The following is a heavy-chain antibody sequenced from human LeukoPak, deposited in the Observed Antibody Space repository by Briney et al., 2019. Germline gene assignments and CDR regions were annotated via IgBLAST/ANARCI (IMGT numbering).Heavy chain of an antibody. J-gene: IGHJ5*02. D-gene: IGHD4-17*01. CDR2: ISYDAKNK. CDR3: ARASFTYGDYGDNWFDP. Sequence: PGRSLRLSCAASGFSFTSYEMHWVRQAPGEGLEWVAVISYDAKNKNYADSVKGRFTISRDNFMNMLYLQMNSLRVEDTAVYYCARASFTYGDYGDNWFDPWGQGTLVTVSS. V-gene: IGHV3-30*04. CDR1: GFSFTSYE.